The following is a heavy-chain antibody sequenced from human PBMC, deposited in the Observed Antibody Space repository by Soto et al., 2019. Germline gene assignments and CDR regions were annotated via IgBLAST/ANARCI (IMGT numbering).Heavy chain of an antibody. CDR2: IRSKAYGGTT. CDR3: TRDSSSWYGYYYYYGMDV. V-gene: IGHV3-49*03. Sequence: GGSLRLSCTASGFTFGDYAMSWFRQAPGKGLEWVGFIRSKAYGGTTEYAASVKGRFTISRDDSKSIAYLQMNSLKTEDTAVYYCTRDSSSWYGYYYYYGMDVWGQGTTVTVSS. CDR1: GFTFGDYA. J-gene: IGHJ6*02. D-gene: IGHD6-13*01.